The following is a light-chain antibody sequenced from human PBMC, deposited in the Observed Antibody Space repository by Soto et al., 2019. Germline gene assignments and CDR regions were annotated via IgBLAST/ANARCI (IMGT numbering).Light chain of an antibody. CDR3: QQYDNWPIT. Sequence: EIGLTQYPATLSVSPGERATVCCRASQSINVSLAWYQQKPGQAPRLLIYGSSTRATGLPARFSGSGSGTEFTLIISSLQSEDSAVYYCQQYDNWPITLGQRTPLAIK. V-gene: IGKV3-15*01. CDR2: GSS. J-gene: IGKJ5*01. CDR1: QSINVS.